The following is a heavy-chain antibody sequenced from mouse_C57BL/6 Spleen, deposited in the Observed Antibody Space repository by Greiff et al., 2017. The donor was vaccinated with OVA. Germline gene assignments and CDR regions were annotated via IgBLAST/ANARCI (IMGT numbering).Heavy chain of an antibody. J-gene: IGHJ4*01. CDR3: AKRDPGTRAMDY. CDR1: GYSFTSYY. Sequence: VQLKESGPELVKPGASVKISCKASGYSFTSYYIHWVKQRPGQGLEWIGWIYPGSGNTKYNEKFKGKATLTADTSSSTAYMQLSSLTSEDSAVYYCAKRDPGTRAMDYWGQGTSVTVSS. V-gene: IGHV1-66*01. CDR2: IYPGSGNT. D-gene: IGHD4-1*01.